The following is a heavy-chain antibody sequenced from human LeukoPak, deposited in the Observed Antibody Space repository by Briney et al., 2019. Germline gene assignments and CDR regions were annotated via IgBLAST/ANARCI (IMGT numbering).Heavy chain of an antibody. J-gene: IGHJ5*02. CDR1: GFTFSSYA. D-gene: IGHD3-3*01. V-gene: IGHV3-30*01. Sequence: PGRSLRLSCAASGFTFSSYAMHWVRQAPGKGLEWVAVISYDGSNKYYADSVKGRFTISRDNSKNTLYLQMNSLRAEDTAVYYCARDRITIFGVVIQNWFDPWGQGTLVTVSS. CDR3: ARDRITIFGVVIQNWFDP. CDR2: ISYDGSNK.